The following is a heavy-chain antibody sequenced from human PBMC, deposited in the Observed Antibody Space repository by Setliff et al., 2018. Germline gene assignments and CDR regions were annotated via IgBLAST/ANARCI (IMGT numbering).Heavy chain of an antibody. J-gene: IGHJ3*02. Sequence: GGSLRLSCAASGFTFSSYSMNWVRQAPGKGLEWVSSISSSSSSIYYADSVKGRFTISRDNAKNSLYLQMNSLRAEDTAVYYCARDTYTIFGVVPSEAHAFDIWGQGTMVTVSS. CDR1: GFTFSSYS. V-gene: IGHV3-21*01. CDR2: ISSSSSSI. D-gene: IGHD3-3*01. CDR3: ARDTYTIFGVVPSEAHAFDI.